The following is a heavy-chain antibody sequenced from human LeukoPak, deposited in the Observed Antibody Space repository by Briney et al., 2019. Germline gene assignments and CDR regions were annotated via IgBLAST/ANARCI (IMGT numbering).Heavy chain of an antibody. Sequence: APVKVSCKASGYTFTSYDINWVRQATGQGLEWMGWMNPSSGNTGYAQKFQGRVTITRNTSISTAYMELSSLRSEDTAVYYCARGSVWFGETHYWGQGTLVTVSS. D-gene: IGHD3-10*01. CDR3: ARGSVWFGETHY. CDR2: MNPSSGNT. CDR1: GYTFTSYD. V-gene: IGHV1-8*03. J-gene: IGHJ4*02.